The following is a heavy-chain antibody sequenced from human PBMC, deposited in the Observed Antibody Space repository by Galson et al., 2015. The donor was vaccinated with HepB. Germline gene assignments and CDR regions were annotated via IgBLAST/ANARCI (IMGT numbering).Heavy chain of an antibody. D-gene: IGHD2/OR15-2a*01. Sequence: SVKVSCKASGYTFTGYYMHWVRQAPGQGLEWMGWINPNSGGTNYAQKFQGRVTMTRDTSISTAYMELSRLRSDDTAVYYCARALDWRGYHYFLGPNWGQGTLVTVSS. CDR2: INPNSGGT. CDR3: ARALDWRGYHYFLGPN. J-gene: IGHJ4*02. V-gene: IGHV1-2*02. CDR1: GYTFTGYY.